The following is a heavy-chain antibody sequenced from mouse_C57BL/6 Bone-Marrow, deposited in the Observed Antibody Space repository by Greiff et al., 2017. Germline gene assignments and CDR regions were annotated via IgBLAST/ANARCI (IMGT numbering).Heavy chain of an antibody. CDR1: GYTFTDYE. J-gene: IGHJ1*03. D-gene: IGHD1-1*01. CDR2: IDPETGGT. Sequence: QVQLQQSGAELVRPGASVTLSCKASGYTFTDYEMHWVKQTPVHGLEWIGAIDPETGGTAYNQKFKGKAILTADKSSSTAYMELRSLTSEDSAVYYCTRSGITTVVAFYWYFDVWGTGTTVTVSS. V-gene: IGHV1-15*01. CDR3: TRSGITTVVAFYWYFDV.